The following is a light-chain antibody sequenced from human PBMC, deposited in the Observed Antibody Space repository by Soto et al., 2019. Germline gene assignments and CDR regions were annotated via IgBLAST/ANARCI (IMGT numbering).Light chain of an antibody. J-gene: IGKJ4*01. CDR3: QKYNSNPLT. V-gene: IGKV1-5*03. CDR2: KAS. Sequence: DIQMTQSPSTLSASVGDRVIITCRASQSISAWLAWYQQKPGKAPKLLIYKASSLESGVPSRFSGSGSGTEFTLTISGLQPDDFANYYCQKYNSNPLTFGGGNKVEIK. CDR1: QSISAW.